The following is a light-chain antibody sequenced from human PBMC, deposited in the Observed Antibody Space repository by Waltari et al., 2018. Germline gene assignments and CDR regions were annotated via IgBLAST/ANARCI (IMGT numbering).Light chain of an antibody. CDR2: AAS. V-gene: IGKV1-12*01. Sequence: DIQMTKSPSSVSASVEDRINITCRASQGISNWLAWYQQKPGKAPKLLIYAASSLQTGVPSRFSGSGSGTEFTLTISSLQPEDFATYYCQQANSFPLTFGPGTKVDIK. J-gene: IGKJ3*01. CDR3: QQANSFPLT. CDR1: QGISNW.